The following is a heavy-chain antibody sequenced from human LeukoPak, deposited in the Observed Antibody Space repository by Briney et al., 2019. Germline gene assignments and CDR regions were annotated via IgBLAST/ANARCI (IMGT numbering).Heavy chain of an antibody. J-gene: IGHJ3*02. Sequence: GESLKISCKGSGYSFTTYWIGWVRQMPGKGLEWMGIIYPGDSDTTYSPSFQGQVTISADRSISTAYLQWSSLKASDSAMYYCGRIPAAGSLKGSFDIWGQGTMVTVSS. D-gene: IGHD6-13*01. CDR3: GRIPAAGSLKGSFDI. CDR1: GYSFTTYW. CDR2: IYPGDSDT. V-gene: IGHV5-51*01.